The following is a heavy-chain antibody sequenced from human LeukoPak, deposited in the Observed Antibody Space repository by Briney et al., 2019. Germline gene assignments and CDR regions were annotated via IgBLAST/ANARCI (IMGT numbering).Heavy chain of an antibody. Sequence: ASVKLSFNASGYTFTCYYKHWHRQPPGPGIERMGLINPNSGGTNYAQKFQGRVTMTRDTSISTAYMELSRLRSDDTAVYYCARDLSSGSDLDYWGQGTLVTVSS. D-gene: IGHD6-19*01. CDR3: ARDLSSGSDLDY. CDR2: INPNSGGT. CDR1: GYTFTCYY. V-gene: IGHV1-2*02. J-gene: IGHJ4*02.